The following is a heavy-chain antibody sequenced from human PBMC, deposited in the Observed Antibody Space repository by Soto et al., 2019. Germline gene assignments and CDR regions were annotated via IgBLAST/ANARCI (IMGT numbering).Heavy chain of an antibody. V-gene: IGHV1-8*01. CDR2: MNPNSGNT. CDR1: GYTFTSYD. D-gene: IGHD6-6*01. CDR3: ARSIAARRGGISYYYYGMDV. Sequence: ASVKVSCKASGYTFTSYDINWVRQATGQGLEWMGWMNPNSGNTGYAQKFQGRVTMTRNTSISTAYMELSSLRSGDTAVYYCARSIAARRGGISYYYYGMDVWGQGTTVTVSS. J-gene: IGHJ6*02.